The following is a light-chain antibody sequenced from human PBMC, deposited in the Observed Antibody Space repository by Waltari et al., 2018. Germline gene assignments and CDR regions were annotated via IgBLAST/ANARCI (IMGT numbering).Light chain of an antibody. V-gene: IGKV3-15*01. CDR1: QRVSSN. J-gene: IGKJ3*01. CDR3: QQYNNWPPRT. Sequence: EIVMTQSPATLSVSQGERATLSCRASQRVSSNLAWYQQKPGQAPRLLIYGASTRATGIPARFSGSGSGTEFTLTISSLQSEDFAVYYCQQYNNWPPRTFGPGTKVDIK. CDR2: GAS.